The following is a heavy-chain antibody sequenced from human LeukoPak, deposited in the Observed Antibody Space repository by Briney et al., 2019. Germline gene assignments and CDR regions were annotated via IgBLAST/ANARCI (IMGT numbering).Heavy chain of an antibody. CDR1: GYTFTSYY. CDR3: AREHTYGSHFDY. D-gene: IGHD5-18*01. Sequence: GASVKVSCKASGYTFTSYYMHWVRQAPGQGLEWMGIINPSGGSTSYAQKFQGRVTMTTDTSTSTAYMELRSLRSDDTAVYYCAREHTYGSHFDYWGQGTLVTVSS. CDR2: INPSGGST. V-gene: IGHV1-46*01. J-gene: IGHJ4*02.